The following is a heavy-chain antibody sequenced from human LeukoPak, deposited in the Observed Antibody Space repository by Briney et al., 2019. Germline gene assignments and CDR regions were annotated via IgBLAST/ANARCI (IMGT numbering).Heavy chain of an antibody. CDR3: ARDGGEGIYDYVWGVDS. Sequence: GRSLRLSCAASGFTFSSYAMHWVRQAPGNGLEWVAVISYDGSNKYYADSVKGRFTISRDNSKNTLYLQMNSLRAEDTAVYYCARDGGEGIYDYVWGVDSWGQGTLVTVSS. CDR1: GFTFSSYA. V-gene: IGHV3-30*04. J-gene: IGHJ5*01. D-gene: IGHD3-16*01. CDR2: ISYDGSNK.